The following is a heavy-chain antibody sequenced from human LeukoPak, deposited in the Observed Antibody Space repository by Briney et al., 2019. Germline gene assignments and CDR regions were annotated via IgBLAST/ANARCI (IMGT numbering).Heavy chain of an antibody. V-gene: IGHV3-49*04. Sequence: GGSLRLSCTASGFTFGDYAMSWVRQAPGKGLEWVGFIRSKAYGGTTEYAASVKGRFTISRDDSKSIAYLQMNSLKTEDTAVYYCTCDYDYVWGSYRRQAFDIWGQGTMVTVSS. J-gene: IGHJ3*02. D-gene: IGHD3-16*02. CDR3: TCDYDYVWGSYRRQAFDI. CDR2: IRSKAYGGTT. CDR1: GFTFGDYA.